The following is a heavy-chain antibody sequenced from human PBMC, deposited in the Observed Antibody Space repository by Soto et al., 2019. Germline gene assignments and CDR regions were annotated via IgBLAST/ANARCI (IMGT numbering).Heavy chain of an antibody. V-gene: IGHV3-30*18. CDR3: AKDRSRIAAAGTCWFDP. CDR2: ISYDGSNK. D-gene: IGHD6-13*01. J-gene: IGHJ5*02. Sequence: GGSLRLSCAASGFTFSSYGMHWVRQAPGKGLEWVAVISYDGSNKYYADSVKGRFTISRDNSKNTLYLQMNSLRAEDTAVHYCAKDRSRIAAAGTCWFDPWGQGNLVTVSS. CDR1: GFTFSSYG.